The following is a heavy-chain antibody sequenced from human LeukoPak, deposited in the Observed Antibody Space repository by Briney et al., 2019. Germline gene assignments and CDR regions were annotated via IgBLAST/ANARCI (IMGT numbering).Heavy chain of an antibody. CDR1: GYTFTSYD. CDR3: ARDSSSWDLYYYYMDV. V-gene: IGHV1-8*01. CDR2: MNPNSGNT. D-gene: IGHD6-13*01. Sequence: ASVKVSCKASGYTFTSYDINWVRQAPGQGLGWMGWMNPNSGNTGYAQKFQGRVTMTRNTSISTAYMELSSLRSEDTAVYYCARDSSSWDLYYYYMDVWGKGTTVTVSS. J-gene: IGHJ6*03.